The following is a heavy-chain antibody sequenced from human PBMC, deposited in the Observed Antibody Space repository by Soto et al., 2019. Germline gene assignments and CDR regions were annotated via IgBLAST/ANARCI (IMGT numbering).Heavy chain of an antibody. Sequence: ASVKVSCKASGGTFSSYAISWVRQAPGQGLEWMGGIIPIFGTANYAQKFQGRVTITADKSTSTAYMELSSLRSEDTAVYYCARTNAPSIWGSYRYGPPNYWGQGTLVTVSS. CDR1: GGTFSSYA. J-gene: IGHJ4*02. D-gene: IGHD3-16*02. CDR2: IIPIFGTA. CDR3: ARTNAPSIWGSYRYGPPNY. V-gene: IGHV1-69*06.